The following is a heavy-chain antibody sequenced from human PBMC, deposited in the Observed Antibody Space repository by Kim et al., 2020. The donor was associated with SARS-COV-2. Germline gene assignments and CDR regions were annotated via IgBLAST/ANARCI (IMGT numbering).Heavy chain of an antibody. V-gene: IGHV3-48*01. D-gene: IGHD3-16*01. CDR3: ARGRSYETFDY. CDR2: ISSSSTTI. CDR1: GFTFINYP. Sequence: GGSLRLSCAASGFTFINYPMNWVRQAPGKGLEWVSYISSSSTTIYYADSVKGRFTISRDTATDSLDLQMNSLRAEDTAVYYCARGRSYETFDYWGQGTLVTVSS. J-gene: IGHJ4*02.